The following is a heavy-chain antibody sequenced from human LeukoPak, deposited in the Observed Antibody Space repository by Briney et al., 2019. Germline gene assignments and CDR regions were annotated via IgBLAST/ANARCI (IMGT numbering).Heavy chain of an antibody. CDR2: IYTSGST. Sequence: SQTLSLTCTVSGGSISSGSYYWSWIRQPAGKGLEWIGRIYTSGSTNYNPSLKSRVTISVDTSKNQFSLKLSSVTAADTAVYYCARDYCSSTSCYDLNRFDPWGQGTLVTVSS. V-gene: IGHV4-61*02. CDR1: GGSISSGSYY. J-gene: IGHJ5*02. D-gene: IGHD2-2*01. CDR3: ARDYCSSTSCYDLNRFDP.